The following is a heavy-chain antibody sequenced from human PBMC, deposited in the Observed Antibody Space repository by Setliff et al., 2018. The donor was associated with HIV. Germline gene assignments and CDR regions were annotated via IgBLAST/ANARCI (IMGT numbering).Heavy chain of an antibody. CDR3: ARGYCSGGSCYFSVDAFDI. V-gene: IGHV4-4*07. CDR1: GGSISSYY. CDR2: IYTSGST. J-gene: IGHJ3*02. Sequence: SETLSLTCTVSGGSISSYYWSWIRQPAGKGLEWIGRIYTSGSTNYNPSLKSRVTMSVDTSKNQFSLKLSSVTAADTAVYYCARGYCSGGSCYFSVDAFDIWGQGTMVTVSS. D-gene: IGHD2-15*01.